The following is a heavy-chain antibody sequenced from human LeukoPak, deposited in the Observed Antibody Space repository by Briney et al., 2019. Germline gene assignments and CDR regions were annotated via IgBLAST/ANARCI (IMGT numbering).Heavy chain of an antibody. CDR3: ARHRPLFSGTDYYFDY. D-gene: IGHD1-1*01. CDR2: IYTSGST. V-gene: IGHV4-4*09. Sequence: SETLALTCTVSGGSISSYYWSWIRQPPGKGLEWIVYIYTSGSTNYNPSLKSRVTISVDTSKNQFSLKLSSLPAAATPVYYCARHRPLFSGTDYYFDYWGQGTLVTVSS. CDR1: GGSISSYY. J-gene: IGHJ4*02.